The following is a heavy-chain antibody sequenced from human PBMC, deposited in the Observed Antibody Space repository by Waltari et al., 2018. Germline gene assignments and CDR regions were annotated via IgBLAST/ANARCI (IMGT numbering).Heavy chain of an antibody. V-gene: IGHV4-39*07. D-gene: IGHD2-15*01. CDR1: GGSISSSSYY. CDR3: ARHCSGGSCTGAFDI. CDR2: IYYSGST. J-gene: IGHJ3*02. Sequence: QLQLKESGPGLVKPSETLSLTCTVSGGSISSSSYYWGWIRQPPGKGLEWIGSIYYSGSTYYNPSLKSRVTISVDTSKNQFSLKLSSVTAADTAVYYCARHCSGGSCTGAFDIWGQGTMVTVSS.